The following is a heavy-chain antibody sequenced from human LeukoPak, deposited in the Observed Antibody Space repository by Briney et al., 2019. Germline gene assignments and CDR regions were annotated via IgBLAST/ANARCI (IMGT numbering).Heavy chain of an antibody. D-gene: IGHD3-10*01. J-gene: IGHJ4*02. CDR1: GGSFSGYY. CDR2: INHSGST. Sequence: SETLSLTCAVYGGSFSGYYWSWIRQPPGKGLEWIGEINHSGSTNYNPSLKSRVTISVDTSKNQFSLKLSSVTAADTAVYYCARGGFVYYGSGSYYYYWGQGTLVTVSS. V-gene: IGHV4-34*01. CDR3: ARGGFVYYGSGSYYYY.